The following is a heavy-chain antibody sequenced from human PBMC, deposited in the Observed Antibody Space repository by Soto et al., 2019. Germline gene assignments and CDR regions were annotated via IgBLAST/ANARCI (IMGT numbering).Heavy chain of an antibody. D-gene: IGHD3-3*01. J-gene: IGHJ6*02. Sequence: SQTLSLTCAISGDSVASNSAAWNWIRQSPSRGLEWLGRTYYRSKWYTDYAESVKSRITINPDTSKNQVSLQLKSVTPEDTAVYYCKTGATSGRDGNYYYGIDVWGQGTTVTVSS. V-gene: IGHV6-1*01. CDR3: KTGATSGRDGNYYYGIDV. CDR2: TYYRSKWYT. CDR1: GDSVASNSAA.